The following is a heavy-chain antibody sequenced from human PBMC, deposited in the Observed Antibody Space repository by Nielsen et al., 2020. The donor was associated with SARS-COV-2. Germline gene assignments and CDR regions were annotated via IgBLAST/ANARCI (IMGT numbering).Heavy chain of an antibody. CDR3: AREAEQQLTENWFDP. CDR1: GGSISTYY. D-gene: IGHD6-13*01. J-gene: IGHJ5*02. V-gene: IGHV4-59*12. Sequence: GSLRLSCTVSGGSISTYYWSWIRQPPGKGLEWIGYIYYSGSTNYNPSLKSRVTISVDTSKNQFSLKLSSVTAADTAVYYCAREAEQQLTENWFDPWGQGTLVTVSS. CDR2: IYYSGST.